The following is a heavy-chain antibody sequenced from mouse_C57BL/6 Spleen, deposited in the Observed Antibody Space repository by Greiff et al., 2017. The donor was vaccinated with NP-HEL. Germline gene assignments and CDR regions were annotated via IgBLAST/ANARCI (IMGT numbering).Heavy chain of an antibody. D-gene: IGHD1-1*01. CDR3: ARGLREYYFDY. V-gene: IGHV1-64*01. Sequence: VQLQQSGAELVKPGASVKLSCKASGYTFTSYWMHWVKQRPGQGLEWIGMIHPNSGSTNYNEKFKSKATLTVDKSSSKAYMQLSSLTSEDSAVYYCARGLREYYFDYWGQGTTLTVSS. CDR1: GYTFTSYW. J-gene: IGHJ2*01. CDR2: IHPNSGST.